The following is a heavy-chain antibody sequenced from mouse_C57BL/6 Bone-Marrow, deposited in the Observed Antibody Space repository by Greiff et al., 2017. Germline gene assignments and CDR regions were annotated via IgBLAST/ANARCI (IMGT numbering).Heavy chain of an antibody. D-gene: IGHD1-1*01. CDR2: IYPRSGNT. V-gene: IGHV1-81*01. CDR1: GYTFTSYG. Sequence: QVQLQQSGAELARPGASVKLSCKASGYTFTSYGISWVKQRTGQGLEWIGEIYPRSGNTYYNEKFKGKATLTADKSSSTAYMELRSLTSEDSAVYFCARESYYGSSSYAMDYWGQGTSVTVSS. CDR3: ARESYYGSSSYAMDY. J-gene: IGHJ4*01.